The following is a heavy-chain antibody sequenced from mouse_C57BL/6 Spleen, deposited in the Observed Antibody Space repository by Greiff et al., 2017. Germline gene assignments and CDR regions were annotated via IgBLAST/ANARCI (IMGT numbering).Heavy chain of an antibody. Sequence: QVQLQQSGAELVRPGASVTLSCKASGYTFTDYEMHWVKQTPVHGLEWIGAIDPETGGTAYNQKFKGKAILTADKSSSTAYMELRSLTSEDSAVYYSYYYGSLEGYFDVWGTGTTVTVSS. CDR1: GYTFTDYE. V-gene: IGHV1-15*01. CDR3: YYYGSLEGYFDV. J-gene: IGHJ1*03. D-gene: IGHD1-1*01. CDR2: IDPETGGT.